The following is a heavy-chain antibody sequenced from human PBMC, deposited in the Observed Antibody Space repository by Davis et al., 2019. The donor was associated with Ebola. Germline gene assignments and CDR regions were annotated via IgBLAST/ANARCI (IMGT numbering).Heavy chain of an antibody. D-gene: IGHD3-3*01. Sequence: SVKVSCKASGGTFSSYAISWVRQAPGQGLEWTGGIIPIFGTANYAQKFQGRVTITADESTSTAYMELSSLRSEDTAVYYCASAPAIFGVVLYYYYYYMDVWGKGTTVTVSS. CDR1: GGTFSSYA. J-gene: IGHJ6*03. CDR3: ASAPAIFGVVLYYYYYYMDV. V-gene: IGHV1-69*13. CDR2: IIPIFGTA.